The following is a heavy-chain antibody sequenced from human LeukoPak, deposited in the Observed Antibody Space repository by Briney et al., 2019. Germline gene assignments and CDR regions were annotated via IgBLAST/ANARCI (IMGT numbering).Heavy chain of an antibody. Sequence: GESLKISCKGSGYSFTSYWIGWVRQMPGKGLVWVGIIYPDDSDTRYSPSFQDQVTISADKSISTASLQWSSLKASDTAIYYCARHYPGGDYFIDYWGQGTLVTVSS. CDR3: ARHYPGGDYFIDY. D-gene: IGHD4-17*01. V-gene: IGHV5-51*01. CDR1: GYSFTSYW. CDR2: IYPDDSDT. J-gene: IGHJ4*02.